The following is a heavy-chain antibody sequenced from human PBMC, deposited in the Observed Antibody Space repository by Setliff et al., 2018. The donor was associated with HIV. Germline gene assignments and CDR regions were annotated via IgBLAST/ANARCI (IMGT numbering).Heavy chain of an antibody. CDR1: GESISGSSYS. CDR2: VHYGGSI. D-gene: IGHD3-3*01. V-gene: IGHV4-39*01. CDR3: VRLSFGIGGGSMFDS. J-gene: IGHJ4*02. Sequence: VTLSLTCTVSGESISGSSYSWGWIRQPPGKGPEWIASVHYGGSIFYNPSLKSRVTLSVGTSKRQFFLNLSSATTADTAMYYCVRLSFGIGGGSMFDSWGQGIVVTVSS.